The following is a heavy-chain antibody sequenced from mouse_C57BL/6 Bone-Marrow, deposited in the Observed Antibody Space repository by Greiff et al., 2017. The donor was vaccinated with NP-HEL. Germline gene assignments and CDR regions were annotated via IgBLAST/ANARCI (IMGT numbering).Heavy chain of an antibody. CDR3: ARGGTWNYGNIYAMDY. CDR2: INPNNGGT. CDR1: GYTFTDYY. J-gene: IGHJ4*01. Sequence: EVQLQQSGPELVKPGASVKISCKASGYTFTDYYMNWVKQSHGKSLEWIGDINPNNGGTSYNQKFKGKATLTVDKSSSTAYMELRSLTSEDSAVYYCARGGTWNYGNIYAMDYWGQGTSVTVSS. D-gene: IGHD2-1*01. V-gene: IGHV1-26*01.